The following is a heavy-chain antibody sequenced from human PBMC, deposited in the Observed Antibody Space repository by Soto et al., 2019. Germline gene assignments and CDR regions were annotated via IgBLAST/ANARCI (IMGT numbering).Heavy chain of an antibody. D-gene: IGHD3-3*01. Sequence: SETLSLTCTVSGGSFKSGSYSWSWIRQPPGKGLEWIGYVYHTGRTSYNPSLKSRVSISMDTSKNKFSLNLDSVTAADTAVYFCARDFAYFDSWGQGTLVTVSS. CDR1: GGSFKSGSYS. CDR2: VYHTGRT. CDR3: ARDFAYFDS. V-gene: IGHV4-61*01. J-gene: IGHJ4*02.